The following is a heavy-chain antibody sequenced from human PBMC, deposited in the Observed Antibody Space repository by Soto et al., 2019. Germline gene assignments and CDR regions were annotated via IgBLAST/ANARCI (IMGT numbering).Heavy chain of an antibody. CDR1: GGSISSGGYY. J-gene: IGHJ4*02. CDR2: IYYSGST. Sequence: QVQLQESGPGLVKPSQTLSLTCTVSGGSISSGGYYWSWIRQHPGKGLEWIGYIYYSGSTYYNPSLKRRVTISVDTSKNQFSLKLSSVTAADTAVYYCARGTPGIAAAGLVDYWGQGTLVTVSS. D-gene: IGHD6-13*01. V-gene: IGHV4-31*03. CDR3: ARGTPGIAAAGLVDY.